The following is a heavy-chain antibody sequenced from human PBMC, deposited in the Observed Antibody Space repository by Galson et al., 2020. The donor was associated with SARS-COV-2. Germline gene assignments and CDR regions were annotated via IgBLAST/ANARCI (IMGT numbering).Heavy chain of an antibody. CDR1: GGSISSYY. Sequence: ASETLYLTCTVSGGSISSYYRSWIRQPPGKGLEWIGYIYYSGSTNYNPSLTSRVTISVDTSKNQFSLKLSSVTAADTAVYYCARAKYYGSGSRYYFDYWGQGTLVTVSS. D-gene: IGHD3-10*01. J-gene: IGHJ4*02. CDR2: IYYSGST. CDR3: ARAKYYGSGSRYYFDY. V-gene: IGHV4-59*08.